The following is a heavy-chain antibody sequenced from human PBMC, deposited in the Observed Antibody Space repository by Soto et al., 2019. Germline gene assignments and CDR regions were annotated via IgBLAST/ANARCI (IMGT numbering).Heavy chain of an antibody. CDR3: ARGGGWFGEGEYNRFDP. J-gene: IGHJ5*02. CDR1: GGTFSSYA. CDR2: IIPIFGTA. Sequence: QVQLVQSGAEVKKPGSSVKVSCKASGGTFSSYAISWVRQAPGQGLEWMGGIIPIFGTANYAQKFQGRVTITADESTSTAYMELSSLRSEDTAVYYCARGGGWFGEGEYNRFDPWGQGTLVTVSS. V-gene: IGHV1-69*01. D-gene: IGHD3-10*01.